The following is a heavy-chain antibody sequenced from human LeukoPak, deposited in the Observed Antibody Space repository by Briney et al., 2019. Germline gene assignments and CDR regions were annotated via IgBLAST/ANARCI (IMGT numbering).Heavy chain of an antibody. Sequence: PGGSLRLSCVASGFTFSNYWMHWVRQPPGKGPVWVSRIYVDGRTTNYADSVKGRFTNSRDNAKNTVYLEMNSLSVEDTATYYCIRDFRSADLWGQGTLVTVTS. CDR2: IYVDGRTT. CDR1: GFTFSNYW. J-gene: IGHJ5*02. V-gene: IGHV3-74*01. CDR3: IRDFRSADL.